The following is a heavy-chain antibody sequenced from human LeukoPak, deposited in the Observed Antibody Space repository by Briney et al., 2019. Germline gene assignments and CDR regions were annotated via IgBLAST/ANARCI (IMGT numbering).Heavy chain of an antibody. CDR2: IYYSGST. V-gene: IGHV4-59*01. CDR3: ARDGDGYIRS. J-gene: IGHJ3*01. Sequence: SETLSLTCTVSGGSISSYYWSWIRQPPGKGLEWIGYIYYSGSTNYNPSLKSRVTMSVDTSKNQFSLKLSSVTAADTAVYYCARDGDGYIRSWGQGTMVTVSS. D-gene: IGHD5-24*01. CDR1: GGSISSYY.